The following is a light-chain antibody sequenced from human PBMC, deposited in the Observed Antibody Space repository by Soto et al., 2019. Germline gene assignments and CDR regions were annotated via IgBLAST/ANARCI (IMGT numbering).Light chain of an antibody. CDR1: SSDVGNYNL. J-gene: IGLJ1*01. CDR3: CSYADSSTFYV. Sequence: QSALTQPASVSGSPGQSITISCTGTSSDVGNYNLVSWYQQHPGKAPKLMIYEVNKRPSGVSNRFSGSKSGNTASLTISGLQAEDEADYYCCSYADSSTFYVFGTGTKDTDL. CDR2: EVN. V-gene: IGLV2-23*02.